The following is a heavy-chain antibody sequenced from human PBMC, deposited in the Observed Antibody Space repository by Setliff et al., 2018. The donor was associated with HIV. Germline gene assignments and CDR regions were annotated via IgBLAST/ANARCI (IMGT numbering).Heavy chain of an antibody. D-gene: IGHD5-18*01. CDR2: IYITGST. CDR1: GGSISSGSYY. CDR3: ARGDTPMVIWGDYFDY. V-gene: IGHV4-61*02. J-gene: IGHJ4*02. Sequence: SETLSLTCTVSGGSISSGSYYWSWIRQPAGKGLEWIGRIYITGSTNYNPSLKSPVSISVDTSRNQFSLKLPSVTAADTAVYYCARGDTPMVIWGDYFDYWGQGTLVTVSS.